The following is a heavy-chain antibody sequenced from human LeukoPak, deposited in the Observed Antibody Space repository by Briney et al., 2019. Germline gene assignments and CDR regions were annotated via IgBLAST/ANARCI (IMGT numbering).Heavy chain of an antibody. CDR1: GFTFSSYS. Sequence: KPGRSLRLSCAASGFTFSSYSMNWVRQAPGKGLEWVSSISSSSSYIYYADSVKGRFTISRDNAKNSLYLQMNSLRAEDTAVYYCARGIAVAAPFDYWGQGTLVTVSS. CDR3: ARGIAVAAPFDY. D-gene: IGHD6-13*01. CDR2: ISSSSSYI. V-gene: IGHV3-21*01. J-gene: IGHJ4*02.